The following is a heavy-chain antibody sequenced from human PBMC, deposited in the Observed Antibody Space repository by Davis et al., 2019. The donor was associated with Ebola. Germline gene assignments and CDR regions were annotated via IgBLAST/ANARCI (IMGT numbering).Heavy chain of an antibody. CDR3: SRDPVAAALSDSYEM. Sequence: PGGSLRLSCATSGFIFSDSIVHWVRQASGKGLEWVGRIRSRASNYATTYGASVKGRFTISRDDSRNTVYLQMNSLKPEDTAMHYCSRDPVAAALSDSYEMWGQGTEVTVSS. CDR2: IRSRASNYAT. CDR1: GFIFSDSI. D-gene: IGHD2-15*01. V-gene: IGHV3-73*01. J-gene: IGHJ3*02.